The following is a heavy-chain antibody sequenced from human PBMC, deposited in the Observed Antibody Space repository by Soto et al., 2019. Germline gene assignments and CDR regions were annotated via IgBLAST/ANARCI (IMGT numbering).Heavy chain of an antibody. V-gene: IGHV3-30-3*01. D-gene: IGHD4-4*01. CDR2: ISYDGSNK. CDR1: GFTFSNYA. CDR3: ARPLWRDDYNWGYFDL. Sequence: QVQLVESGGGEVQPGRSLRLSCAASGFTFSNYAMHWVRQAPGKGLEWVAVISYDGSNKYYADSVKGRFTISRDNSKNTLYLQMNSLRAEDTAVYYCARPLWRDDYNWGYFDLWGRGTLVTVSS. J-gene: IGHJ2*01.